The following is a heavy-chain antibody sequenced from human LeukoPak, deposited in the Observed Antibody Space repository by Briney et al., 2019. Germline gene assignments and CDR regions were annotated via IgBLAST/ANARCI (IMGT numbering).Heavy chain of an antibody. CDR2: ISGSGGST. V-gene: IGHV3-23*01. D-gene: IGHD4-23*01. Sequence: RSLRLSCAASGFTFSSYAMSWVRQAPGKGLEWVSAISGSGGSTYYADSVKGRFTISRDNSKNTLYLQMNSLRAEDTAVYYCAKSGGGTTSLDWFDPWGQGTLVTVSS. CDR3: AKSGGGTTSLDWFDP. J-gene: IGHJ5*02. CDR1: GFTFSSYA.